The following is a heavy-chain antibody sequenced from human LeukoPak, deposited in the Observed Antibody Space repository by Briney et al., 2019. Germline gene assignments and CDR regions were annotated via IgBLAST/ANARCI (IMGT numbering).Heavy chain of an antibody. CDR1: GDSLSSSNCY. V-gene: IGHV4-39*07. CDR3: ARLRREFDAFDI. J-gene: IGHJ3*02. CDR2: INHSGST. Sequence: SETLSLTCTVSGDSLSSSNCYWGWIRQPPGKGLEWIGEINHSGSTNYNPSLKSRVTISVDTSKNQFSLKLSSVTAADTAVYYCARLRREFDAFDIWGQGTMVTVSS. D-gene: IGHD3-10*01.